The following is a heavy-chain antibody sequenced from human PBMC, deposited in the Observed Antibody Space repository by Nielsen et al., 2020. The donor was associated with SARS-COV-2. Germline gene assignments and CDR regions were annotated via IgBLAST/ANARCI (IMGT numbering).Heavy chain of an antibody. CDR2: INAGNGNT. Sequence: ASVKVSCKASGYTFTSYAMHWVRQAPGQRLEWMGWINAGNGNTKYSQKFQGRVTITRDTSASTAYMELSSLRSEDTAVYYCARGGYSSDIKKKNWFDPWGRGTLVTVSS. J-gene: IGHJ5*02. CDR3: ARGGYSSDIKKKNWFDP. D-gene: IGHD6-25*01. CDR1: GYTFTSYA. V-gene: IGHV1-3*01.